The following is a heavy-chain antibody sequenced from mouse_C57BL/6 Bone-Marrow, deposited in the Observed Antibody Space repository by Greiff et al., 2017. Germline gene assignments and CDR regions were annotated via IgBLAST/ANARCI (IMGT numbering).Heavy chain of an antibody. J-gene: IGHJ4*01. Sequence: EVQLQQSGPELVKPGASVKISCKASGYTFTDYYMNWVKQSHGKSLEWIGDINPNNGGTSYNQKFKGKATLTVDKSSSTAYMELRSLTSEDSAVYYCARGHRMDDWGQGTSVTVSS. V-gene: IGHV1-26*01. CDR1: GYTFTDYY. CDR2: INPNNGGT. D-gene: IGHD3-3*01. CDR3: ARGHRMDD.